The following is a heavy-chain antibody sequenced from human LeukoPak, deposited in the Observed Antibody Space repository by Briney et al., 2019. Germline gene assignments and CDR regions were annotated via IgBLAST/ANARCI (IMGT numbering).Heavy chain of an antibody. Sequence: GASVKVCCKASGYTFTSYGISWVRQAPGQGLEWMGWISAYNGNTNYAQKLQGRVTMTTDTSTSTAYMELRSLRSDDTAVYYCARDRITMVRGVNIPYYYYGMDVWGQGTTVTVSS. J-gene: IGHJ6*02. D-gene: IGHD3-10*01. V-gene: IGHV1-18*01. CDR1: GYTFTSYG. CDR2: ISAYNGNT. CDR3: ARDRITMVRGVNIPYYYYGMDV.